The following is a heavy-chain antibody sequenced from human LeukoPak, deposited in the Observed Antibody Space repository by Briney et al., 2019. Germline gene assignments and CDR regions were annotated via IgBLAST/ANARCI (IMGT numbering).Heavy chain of an antibody. D-gene: IGHD3-22*01. CDR2: INPSGGST. J-gene: IGHJ4*02. CDR1: GYTFTSYY. CDR3: ARGGGTRLYYDISGYSH. V-gene: IGHV1-46*01. Sequence: GASVKVSCKASGYTFTSYYMYWVRQAPGQGLEWMGIINPSGGSTSYAQKFQGRVTMTRDTSTSTVYMELSSLGSEDTAVYYCARGGGTRLYYDISGYSHWGLGTLVTVSS.